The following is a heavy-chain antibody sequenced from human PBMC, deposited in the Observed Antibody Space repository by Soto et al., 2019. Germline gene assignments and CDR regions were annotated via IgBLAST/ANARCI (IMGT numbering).Heavy chain of an antibody. CDR1: GFTFSSYA. J-gene: IGHJ4*02. CDR2: ISGSGGST. V-gene: IGHV3-23*01. Sequence: EVQLLESGGGLVQPGGSLRLSCAASGFTFSSYAMSWVRQAPGKGLEWVSAISGSGGSTYYADSVKSRFTISRDNSKNTLYLHMNSLRAEDTAVYYCANSGPIAAAGMGFDYWGQGTLVTVSS. CDR3: ANSGPIAAAGMGFDY. D-gene: IGHD6-13*01.